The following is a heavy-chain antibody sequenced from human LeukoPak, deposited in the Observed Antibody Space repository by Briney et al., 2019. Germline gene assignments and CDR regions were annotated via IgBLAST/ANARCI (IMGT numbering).Heavy chain of an antibody. D-gene: IGHD6-6*01. CDR3: ARQGAYSSLNSKFDY. CDR2: IDPDSGGT. Sequence: ASVKVSCKASGYTFIGYSIYWVRQAPGQGLEWMGRIDPDSGGTAYAQKFQDRVTVTSDTSISTAYMDLSRLRSDDTAVYYCARQGAYSSLNSKFDYWGQGTLVTVSS. CDR1: GYTFIGYS. J-gene: IGHJ4*02. V-gene: IGHV1-2*02.